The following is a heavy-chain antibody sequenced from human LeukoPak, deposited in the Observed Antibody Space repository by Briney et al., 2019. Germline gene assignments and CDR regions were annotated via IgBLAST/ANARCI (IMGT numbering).Heavy chain of an antibody. V-gene: IGHV3-23*01. CDR3: AKDRETGSSGWYFPFDS. D-gene: IGHD6-19*01. Sequence: PTGGSLRLSCAASGFTFSSYAMSWVRQAPGKGLEWVSAISGSGGSAYYADSVKGRFAISRDNSKNTLYLQMNSLRAEDAAVYYCAKDRETGSSGWYFPFDSWGQGTLVTVSS. CDR2: ISGSGGSA. CDR1: GFTFSSYA. J-gene: IGHJ4*02.